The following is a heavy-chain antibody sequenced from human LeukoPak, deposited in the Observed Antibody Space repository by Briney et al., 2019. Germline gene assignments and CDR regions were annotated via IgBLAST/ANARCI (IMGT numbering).Heavy chain of an antibody. D-gene: IGHD3-16*02. CDR1: GFTFSSYG. CDR2: IWYDGSNK. V-gene: IGHV3-33*01. J-gene: IGHJ3*02. CDR3: ARERVITFGGVIVQTNDAFDI. Sequence: QPGRSLRLSCAASGFTFSSYGMHWVRQAPGKGLEWVAVIWYDGSNKYYADSVKGRFTISRDNSKNTLYLQMNSLRAEDTAVYYCARERVITFGGVIVQTNDAFDIWGQGTMVTVSS.